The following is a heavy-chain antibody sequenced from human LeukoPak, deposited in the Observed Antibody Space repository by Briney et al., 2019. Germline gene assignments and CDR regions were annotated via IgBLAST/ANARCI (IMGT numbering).Heavy chain of an antibody. V-gene: IGHV3-48*01. CDR1: GFTFSSYS. D-gene: IGHD2-8*01. Sequence: TGGSLRRSCAASGFTFSSYSMNWVRQAPGKGLEWVSYISSSSSTIYYADSVKGRFTISRDNAKNSLYLQMNSLRAEDTAVYYCARGPYGYFDYWGQGTLVTVSS. J-gene: IGHJ4*02. CDR2: ISSSSSTI. CDR3: ARGPYGYFDY.